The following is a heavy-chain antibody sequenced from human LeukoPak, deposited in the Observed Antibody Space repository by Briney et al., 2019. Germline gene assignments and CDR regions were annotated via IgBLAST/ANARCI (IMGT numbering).Heavy chain of an antibody. J-gene: IGHJ6*02. CDR1: GFTFSSFG. V-gene: IGHV3-74*01. Sequence: GGSLRLSCAASGFTFSSFGMHWVRQAPGKGLVWVSRINRDGGSTTYADSVKGRFTMPRDNAKNTLYLQMNSLRAEDTAVYYCARDHTYGMDIWGQGTTVTVSS. CDR3: ARDHTYGMDI. CDR2: INRDGGST.